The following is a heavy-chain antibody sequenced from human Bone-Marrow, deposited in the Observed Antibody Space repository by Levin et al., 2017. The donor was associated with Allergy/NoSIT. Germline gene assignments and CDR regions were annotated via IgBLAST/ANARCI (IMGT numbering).Heavy chain of an antibody. CDR3: ARDRVIPATGGNYYYYGMDV. V-gene: IGHV4-61*01. D-gene: IGHD2-2*01. CDR1: GGSVSSGSHH. CDR2: IRYSGST. Sequence: PSETLSLTCTVSGGSVSSGSHHWSWIRQPPGRGLEWIGCIRYSGSTKYNPSLKSRVTISVDTSKNQASLKLSSVTAADTAIYYCARDRVIPATGGNYYYYGMDVWGQGTTVTVSS. J-gene: IGHJ6*02.